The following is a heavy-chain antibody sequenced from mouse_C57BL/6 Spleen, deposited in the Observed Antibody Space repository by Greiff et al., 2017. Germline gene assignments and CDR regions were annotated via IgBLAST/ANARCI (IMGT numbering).Heavy chain of an antibody. CDR3: ARGAQARGDY. CDR1: GYTFTSYW. V-gene: IGHV1-69*01. Sequence: VQLQQPGAELVMPGASVKLSCKASGYTFTSYWMHWVKQRPGQGLEWIGEIDPSDSYTNYNQKFKGKSTLTVDKSSSPAYMQLSSLTSEDSAVYYCARGAQARGDYWGQGTSVTVSS. J-gene: IGHJ4*01. CDR2: IDPSDSYT. D-gene: IGHD3-2*02.